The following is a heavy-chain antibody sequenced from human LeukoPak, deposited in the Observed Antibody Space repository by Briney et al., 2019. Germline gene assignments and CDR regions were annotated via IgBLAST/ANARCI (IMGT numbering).Heavy chain of an antibody. J-gene: IGHJ4*02. V-gene: IGHV3-9*03. D-gene: IGHD3-22*01. CDR3: AKDRYYDSSGATHFDY. CDR1: GFTFDDYA. CDR2: ISWNSGSI. Sequence: PGGSLRLSCAASGFTFDDYAMHWVRQAPGKGLEWVSGISWNSGSIGYADSVKGRFTISRDNAKNSLYLQMNSLRAEDMALYYCAKDRYYDSSGATHFDYWGQGTLVTVSS.